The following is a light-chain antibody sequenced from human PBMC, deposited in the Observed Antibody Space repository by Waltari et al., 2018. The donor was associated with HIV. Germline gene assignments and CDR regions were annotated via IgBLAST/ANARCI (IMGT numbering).Light chain of an antibody. V-gene: IGKV3-11*01. CDR2: DST. J-gene: IGKJ4*01. CDR1: QSVSSY. CDR3: QQRHNWPPLT. Sequence: ELVLTQSPATLSLSPGERATISCRASQSVSSYLAWYQQKPGQAPRLLIYDSTHRATGIPARFSGSGSTTDFTLTISSLEPEDFGVYYCQQRHNWPPLTFGGGTKVEIK.